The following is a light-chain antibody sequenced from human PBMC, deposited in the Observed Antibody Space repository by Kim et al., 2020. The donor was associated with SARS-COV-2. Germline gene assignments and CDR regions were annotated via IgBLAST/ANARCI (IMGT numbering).Light chain of an antibody. J-gene: IGLJ2*01. CDR2: RNN. CDR3: AAWDDSLSGVV. Sequence: QSVLTQPPSASGTPGQRVTISCSGSSSNIGSNYVYWYQQHPGTAPKLLIYRNNQRPSGVPGRFSGSRSGTSGSLAIIRLRSEDEADYYCAAWDDSLSGVVFGGGNQLTGL. V-gene: IGLV1-47*01. CDR1: SSNIGSNY.